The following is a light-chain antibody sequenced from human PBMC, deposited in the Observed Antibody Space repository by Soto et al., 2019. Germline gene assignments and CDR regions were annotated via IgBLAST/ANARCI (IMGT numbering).Light chain of an antibody. Sequence: RSTPSCISSQSLGKHIAWCHPQPAPAPRLLIYDASNRATGIPARFSGSGSGTDFTLTISSLEPEDFAVYYCQQRNNWAFGQGTKVAIK. CDR2: DAS. V-gene: IGKV3-11*01. CDR1: QSLGKH. CDR3: QQRNNWA. J-gene: IGKJ1*01.